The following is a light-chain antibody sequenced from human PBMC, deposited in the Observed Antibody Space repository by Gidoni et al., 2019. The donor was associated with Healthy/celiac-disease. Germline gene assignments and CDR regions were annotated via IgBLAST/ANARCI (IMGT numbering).Light chain of an antibody. V-gene: IGKV1-5*01. J-gene: IGKJ4*01. CDR2: DAS. Sequence: DIQMTPSPSTLSASVGDRVTITCRASQRISSWLAWYQQKPGKAPKLLIYDASSLESGVPSRFSGSGSGTEFTLTISSLQPDDFATYYCQQYNSYLAFXGXTKVXIK. CDR3: QQYNSYLA. CDR1: QRISSW.